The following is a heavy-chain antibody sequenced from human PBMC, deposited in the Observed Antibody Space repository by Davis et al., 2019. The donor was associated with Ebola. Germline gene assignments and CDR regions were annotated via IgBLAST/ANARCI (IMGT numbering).Heavy chain of an antibody. CDR2: IYSGGTA. V-gene: IGHV3-53*01. CDR3: ARVATDWFDP. CDR1: GFNVSTNY. Sequence: GESLKISCDASGFNVSTNYMTWVRQAPGKGLDWVSVIYSGGTAYYPDSVRGRFTISRDNAKNTLYLQMNSLRVEDAGLYFCARVATDWFDPWGQGTLVSVSS. J-gene: IGHJ5*02.